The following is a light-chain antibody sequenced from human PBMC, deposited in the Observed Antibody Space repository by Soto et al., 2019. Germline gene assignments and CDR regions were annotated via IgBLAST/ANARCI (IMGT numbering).Light chain of an antibody. CDR1: QSVSTN. Sequence: EIVMTQSPATLSVSPGERATLSCRASQSVSTNLAWYQHKPGQAPRLLIYGASTRATGIPARFSGSGSGTEFTLTISSLQSEDFAVYYCQQYNNWPYTFDQGTKLEIK. J-gene: IGKJ2*01. CDR3: QQYNNWPYT. V-gene: IGKV3-15*01. CDR2: GAS.